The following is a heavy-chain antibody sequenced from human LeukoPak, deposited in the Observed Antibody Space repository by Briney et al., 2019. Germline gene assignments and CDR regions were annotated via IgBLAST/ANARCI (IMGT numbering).Heavy chain of an antibody. CDR1: GYTFTGYY. J-gene: IGHJ3*02. V-gene: IGHV1-2*02. Sequence: ASVKVSCKASGYTFTGYYMHWVRQAPGQGLEWMGWINPNSGGTNYAQKFQGRVTMTRDTSISTAYMELSRLRSDDTAVYYCAREFLKAGGIVVVVAGGYYAFDIWGQGTMVTVSS. D-gene: IGHD2-15*01. CDR3: AREFLKAGGIVVVVAGGYYAFDI. CDR2: INPNSGGT.